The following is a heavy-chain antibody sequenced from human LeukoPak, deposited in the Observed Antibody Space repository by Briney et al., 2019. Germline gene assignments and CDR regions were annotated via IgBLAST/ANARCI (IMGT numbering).Heavy chain of an antibody. D-gene: IGHD6-19*01. CDR1: GYTFTSYG. CDR2: ISAHNGNT. J-gene: IGHJ4*02. Sequence: ASVKVSCKASGYTFTSYGISWVRQAPGQGLEWIGWISAHNGNTNYAQKLQGRVTMTTDTSTSTAYMELRSLRSDDTAVYYCARGGLYSSGWYNLGFDYWGQGTLVTVSS. V-gene: IGHV1-18*01. CDR3: ARGGLYSSGWYNLGFDY.